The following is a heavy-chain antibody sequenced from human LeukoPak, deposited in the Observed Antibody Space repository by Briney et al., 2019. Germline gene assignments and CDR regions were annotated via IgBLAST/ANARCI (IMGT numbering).Heavy chain of an antibody. J-gene: IGHJ1*01. D-gene: IGHD3-10*01. CDR3: ASPLGSLYFQH. CDR1: GFTFSSYS. Sequence: GGSLRLSCAASGFTFSSYSMNWVRQAPGKGLEWVSSISSSSSYIYYADSVKGRFTISRDNAKNSLYLQINSLRAEDTAVYYCASPLGSLYFQHWGQGTLVTVSS. CDR2: ISSSSSYI. V-gene: IGHV3-21*01.